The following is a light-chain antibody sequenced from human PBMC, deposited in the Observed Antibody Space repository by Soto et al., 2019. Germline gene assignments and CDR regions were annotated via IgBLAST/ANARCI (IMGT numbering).Light chain of an antibody. V-gene: IGLV2-8*01. CDR2: EVN. J-gene: IGLJ1*01. Sequence: QSALTQPPSASGSPGQSVAISCTGTSSDVGGYNYVSWYQQHPGKAPKLMIYEVNKRPSGVPDRFSGSKSGASASLAITGLQAEDEADYYCQSYDSRLSGSVFGTGTKLTVL. CDR3: QSYDSRLSGSV. CDR1: SSDVGGYNY.